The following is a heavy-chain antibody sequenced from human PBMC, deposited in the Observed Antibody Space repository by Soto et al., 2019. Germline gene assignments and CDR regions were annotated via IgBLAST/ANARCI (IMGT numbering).Heavy chain of an antibody. V-gene: IGHV1-3*01. CDR3: ARERPTERTFSFDY. CDR1: GYTFASYA. CDR2: INVGNANT. J-gene: IGHJ4*02. D-gene: IGHD3-16*01. Sequence: SVKVSCKTSGYTFASYAIHWVRQAPGQRLEWMGWINVGNANTRYSQNFQDRVTITRDTSASTAYMELSSLRSEDTALYYCARERPTERTFSFDYWGQGTQVTVSS.